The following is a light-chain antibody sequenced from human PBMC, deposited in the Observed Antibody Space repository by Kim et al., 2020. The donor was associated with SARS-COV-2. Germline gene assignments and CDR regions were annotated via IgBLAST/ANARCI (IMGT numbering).Light chain of an antibody. Sequence: GLWVTISRSGGTSNSARKNVNRCHQRTRTAPKSPSYGNDQRPSVVPDRVSGSKSGTSASLAISGLQSEDEADYYCVTWDDSLNGLVFGQGTQLTV. CDR2: GND. V-gene: IGLV1-44*01. CDR3: VTWDDSLNGLV. CDR1: TSNSARKN. J-gene: IGLJ2*01.